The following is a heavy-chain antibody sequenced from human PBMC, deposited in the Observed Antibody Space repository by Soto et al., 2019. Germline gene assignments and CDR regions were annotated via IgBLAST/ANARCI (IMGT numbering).Heavy chain of an antibody. V-gene: IGHV1-18*01. CDR3: ARDRWSRVPGIEDY. D-gene: IGHD6-13*01. CDR2: ISAYNGNT. J-gene: IGHJ4*02. Sequence: GASVKVSCKASGYTFTSYGISWVRQAPGQGLEWMGWISAYNGNTNYAQKLQGRVTMTTDTSTSTAYMELRSLRSDDTAVYYCARDRWSRVPGIEDYWGQGTLVTVSS. CDR1: GYTFTSYG.